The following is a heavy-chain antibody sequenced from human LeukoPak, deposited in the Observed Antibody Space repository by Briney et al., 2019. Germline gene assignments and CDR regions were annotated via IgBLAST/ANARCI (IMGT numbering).Heavy chain of an antibody. CDR2: IKQDESER. CDR1: GFSFSSYW. Sequence: GGSLRLSCEGSGFSFSSYWMTWVRQSPGKGPEWVANIKQDESERYTVDSVKGRFTISRDNAKNSVYLHMNSLRAEDTALYYCAKAPVTTCRGAFCYPFDYWGLGTLVTVSS. J-gene: IGHJ4*02. D-gene: IGHD2-15*01. CDR3: AKAPVTTCRGAFCYPFDY. V-gene: IGHV3-7*01.